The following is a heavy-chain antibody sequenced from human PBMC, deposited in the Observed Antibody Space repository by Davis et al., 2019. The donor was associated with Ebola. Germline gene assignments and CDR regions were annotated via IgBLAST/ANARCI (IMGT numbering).Heavy chain of an antibody. CDR3: ARTIVDTAMVFYYYYGMDV. J-gene: IGHJ6*02. D-gene: IGHD5-18*01. V-gene: IGHV4-30-4*08. CDR1: GGSISSGGYY. Sequence: MPSEPLSLTCTVSGGSISSGGYYWSWIRQHPGTGLEWLGYIYYSGSTYYNPSLKSRVTISVDTSKNQFSLKLSSVTAADTAVYYCARTIVDTAMVFYYYYGMDVWGQGTTVTVSS. CDR2: IYYSGST.